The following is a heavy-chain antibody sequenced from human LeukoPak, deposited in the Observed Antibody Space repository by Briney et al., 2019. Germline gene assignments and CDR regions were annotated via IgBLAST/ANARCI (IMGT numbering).Heavy chain of an antibody. CDR3: TRYTSIAAAGNGY. D-gene: IGHD6-13*01. CDR2: IRSKANSYAT. Sequence: PGGSLRLSCAASGFTFSGSAMPWVRQASGKGLEWVGRIRSKANSYATAYAASVKGRFTISRDDSKNTAYLQMNSLKTEDTAVYYCTRYTSIAAAGNGYWGQGTLVTVSS. J-gene: IGHJ4*02. CDR1: GFTFSGSA. V-gene: IGHV3-73*01.